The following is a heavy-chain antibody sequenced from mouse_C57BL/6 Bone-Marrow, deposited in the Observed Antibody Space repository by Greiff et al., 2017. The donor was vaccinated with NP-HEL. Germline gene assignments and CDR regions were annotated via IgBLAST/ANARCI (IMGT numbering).Heavy chain of an antibody. J-gene: IGHJ3*01. Sequence: EVKLMESGGGLVKPGGSLKLSCAASGFTFSSYAMSWVRQTPEKRLEWVATISDGGSYTYYPDNVKGRFTISRDNAKNNLYLQMSHLKSEDTAMYYCASGYGGFAYWGQGTLVTVSA. CDR1: GFTFSSYA. V-gene: IGHV5-4*03. CDR2: ISDGGSYT. D-gene: IGHD2-2*01. CDR3: ASGYGGFAY.